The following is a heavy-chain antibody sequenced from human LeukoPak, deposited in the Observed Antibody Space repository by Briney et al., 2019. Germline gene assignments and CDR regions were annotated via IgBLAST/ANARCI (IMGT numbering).Heavy chain of an antibody. Sequence: PGGSLRLSCAASGFTFSTYWMTWVRRTPGKGLEWVANIKEDGGEQNYVDSVEGRFTISRDNTKNSVFLQMNSLRAEDTAVYYCARDRAVAGLFDNWGQGTLVTVSS. J-gene: IGHJ4*02. CDR1: GFTFSTYW. CDR2: IKEDGGEQ. CDR3: ARDRAVAGLFDN. D-gene: IGHD6-19*01. V-gene: IGHV3-7*01.